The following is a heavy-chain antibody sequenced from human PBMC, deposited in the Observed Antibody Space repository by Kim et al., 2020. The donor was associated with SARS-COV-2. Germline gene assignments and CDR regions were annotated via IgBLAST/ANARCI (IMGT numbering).Heavy chain of an antibody. CDR2: ISWDGGST. Sequence: GGSLRLSCAASGFTFDDYTMHWVRQAPGKGLEWVSLISWDGGSTYYADSVKGRFTISRDNSKNSLYLQMNSLRTEDTALYYCAKDRAVAAAGKDGMDVWGQGTTVTVSS. V-gene: IGHV3-43*01. D-gene: IGHD6-13*01. J-gene: IGHJ6*02. CDR3: AKDRAVAAAGKDGMDV. CDR1: GFTFDDYT.